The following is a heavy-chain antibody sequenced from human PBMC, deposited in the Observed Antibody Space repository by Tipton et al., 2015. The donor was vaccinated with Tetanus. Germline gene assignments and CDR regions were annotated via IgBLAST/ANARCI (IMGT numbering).Heavy chain of an antibody. Sequence: QLVQSGAEVKKPGESLKISCKGSGYSFTSYSIGWVRQMSGKGLEWMGIIYPGASDAIYSPSFQGQVTISADNSIRTAYVQWSSLKASDTARYYCARHPSQDAFDIWGQGTMVTVSS. D-gene: IGHD6-6*01. J-gene: IGHJ3*02. CDR1: GYSFTSYS. CDR2: IYPGASDA. CDR3: ARHPSQDAFDI. V-gene: IGHV5-51*01.